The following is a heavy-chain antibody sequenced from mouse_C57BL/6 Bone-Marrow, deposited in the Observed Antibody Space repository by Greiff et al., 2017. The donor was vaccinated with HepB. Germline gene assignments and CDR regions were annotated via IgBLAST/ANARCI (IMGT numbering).Heavy chain of an antibody. V-gene: IGHV1-72*01. CDR2: IDPNSGGT. D-gene: IGHD2-2*01. Sequence: QVQLQQPGAELVKPGASVKLSCKASGYTFTSYWMHWVKQRPGRGLEWIGRIDPNSGGTKYNEKFKSKATLTVDKPSSTAYMQLSSLTSEDSAVYSCARGGSTMVTTHYFDYWGQGTTLTVSS. J-gene: IGHJ2*01. CDR1: GYTFTSYW. CDR3: ARGGSTMVTTHYFDY.